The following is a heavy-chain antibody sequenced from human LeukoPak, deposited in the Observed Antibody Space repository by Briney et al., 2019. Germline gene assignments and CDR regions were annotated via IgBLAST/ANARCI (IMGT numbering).Heavy chain of an antibody. CDR3: AREGYCTNGVCSRGNWFDP. J-gene: IGHJ5*02. CDR1: GYTFTSYY. CDR2: INPSGGST. D-gene: IGHD2-8*01. V-gene: IGHV1-46*01. Sequence: ASVKVSCKASGYTFTSYYMHWVRQAPGQGLEWMGIINPSGGSTSYAQKFQGRVTMTRDTSTSTVYMELSSLRSEDTAVYYCAREGYCTNGVCSRGNWFDPWGQGTLVTASS.